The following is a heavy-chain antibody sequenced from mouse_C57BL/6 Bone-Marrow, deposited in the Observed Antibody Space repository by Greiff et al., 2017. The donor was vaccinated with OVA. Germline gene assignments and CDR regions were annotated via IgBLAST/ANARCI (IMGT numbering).Heavy chain of an antibody. V-gene: IGHV1-81*01. D-gene: IGHD1-1*01. CDR2: IYPRSGNT. J-gene: IGHJ1*03. CDR3: ARRGFYYGSSRDFDV. Sequence: QVQLQQSGAELVRPGASVKLSCKASGYTFTGYGISWVKQRTGQGLEWIGEIYPRSGNTYYNEKFKGKATLTADKSSSTAYMELRSLTSEDSAVYFCARRGFYYGSSRDFDVWGTGTTVTVSS. CDR1: GYTFTGYG.